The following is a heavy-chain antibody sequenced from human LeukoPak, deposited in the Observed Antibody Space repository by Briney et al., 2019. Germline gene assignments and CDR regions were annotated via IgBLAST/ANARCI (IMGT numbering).Heavy chain of an antibody. CDR3: AKDMGSSWYAPGSGYMDV. Sequence: PGRSLRLSCAASGFTFDDYTMHWVRQAPGKGLEWVSGNSWNSGSIGYADSVKGRFTISRDNAKNSLYLQMNSLRAEDPALYYCAKDMGSSWYAPGSGYMDVWGKGTTVTISS. J-gene: IGHJ6*03. D-gene: IGHD6-13*01. V-gene: IGHV3-9*01. CDR2: NSWNSGSI. CDR1: GFTFDDYT.